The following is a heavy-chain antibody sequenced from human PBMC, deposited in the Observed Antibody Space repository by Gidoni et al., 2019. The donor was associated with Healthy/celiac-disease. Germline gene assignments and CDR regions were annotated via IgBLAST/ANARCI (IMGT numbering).Heavy chain of an antibody. J-gene: IGHJ4*02. Sequence: EVQLVESGGGLAKPGGSLRLSCAASGFTFSTDWMSWVRQDPGKGLEWVGRIKSKTDGGTTDYAAPVKGRFTISRDDSKNTLYLQMNSLKTEDTAVYYCTTPPYSSGWFPFDYWGQGTLVTVSS. CDR3: TTPPYSSGWFPFDY. CDR1: GFTFSTDW. D-gene: IGHD6-19*01. CDR2: IKSKTDGGTT. V-gene: IGHV3-15*01.